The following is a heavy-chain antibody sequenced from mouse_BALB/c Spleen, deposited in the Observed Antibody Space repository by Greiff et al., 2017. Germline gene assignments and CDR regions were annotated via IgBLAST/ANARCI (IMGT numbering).Heavy chain of an antibody. D-gene: IGHD2-14*01. J-gene: IGHJ3*01. Sequence: EVKLVESGGGLVQPGGSLKLSCAASGFTFSSYGMSWVRQTPDKRLELVATINSNGGSTYYPDSVKGRFTISRDNAKNTLYLQMSSLKSEDTAMYYCARYYRYDRGAWFAYWGQGTLVTVSA. V-gene: IGHV5-6-3*01. CDR2: INSNGGST. CDR3: ARYYRYDRGAWFAY. CDR1: GFTFSSYG.